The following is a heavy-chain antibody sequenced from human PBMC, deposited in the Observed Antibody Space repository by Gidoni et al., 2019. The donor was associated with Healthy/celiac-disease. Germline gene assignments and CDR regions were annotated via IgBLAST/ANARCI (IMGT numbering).Heavy chain of an antibody. CDR3: AKDGPGQLRFLEWLGPYSFDI. Sequence: EVQLLESGGGLVQPGGSLRLSCAASGFTFSSYAMSWVRQAPGKGLVWVSAISGSGGSTYYADSVKGRFTISRDNSKNTLYLQMNSLRAEDTAVYYCAKDGPGQLRFLEWLGPYSFDIWGQGTMVTVSS. CDR2: ISGSGGST. J-gene: IGHJ3*02. D-gene: IGHD3-3*01. V-gene: IGHV3-23*01. CDR1: GFTFSSYA.